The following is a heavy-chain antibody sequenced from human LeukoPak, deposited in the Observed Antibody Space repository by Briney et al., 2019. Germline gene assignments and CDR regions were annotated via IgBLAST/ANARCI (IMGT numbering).Heavy chain of an antibody. D-gene: IGHD6-19*01. Sequence: TGRSLRLSCAASGFTFDDYGMSWVRQAPGKGLEWVSGINWNGGGTGYADSVKGRFTISRDKAKNSLYLQMNSLRAEDTALYHCAKYSSGSFYYYMDVWVKGTTVSVSS. J-gene: IGHJ6*03. CDR1: GFTFDDYG. CDR2: INWNGGGT. CDR3: AKYSSGSFYYYMDV. V-gene: IGHV3-20*01.